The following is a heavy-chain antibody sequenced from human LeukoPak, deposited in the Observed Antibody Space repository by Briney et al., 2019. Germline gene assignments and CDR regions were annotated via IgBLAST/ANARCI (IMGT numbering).Heavy chain of an antibody. V-gene: IGHV4-59*01. CDR2: IYHSGST. CDR3: ARARVLAAAGIWFDP. D-gene: IGHD6-13*01. CDR1: GGSISSYY. Sequence: PSETLSLTCTVSGGSISSYYWSWIRQPPGKGLEWIGYIYHSGSTNYNPSLKSRVTISVDTFKNQFSLKLSSVTAADTAVYYCARARVLAAAGIWFDPWGQGTLVTVSS. J-gene: IGHJ5*02.